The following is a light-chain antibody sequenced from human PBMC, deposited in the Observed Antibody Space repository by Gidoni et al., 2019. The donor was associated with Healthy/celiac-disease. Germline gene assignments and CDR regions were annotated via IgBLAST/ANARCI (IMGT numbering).Light chain of an antibody. CDR3: CSYGGSYRVV. V-gene: IGLV2-23*01. Sequence: QSALTEPAPVSGSPGQSMTISCTGTTSNMGSYNLVSWYQQHPGKAPKLMIYEGRERPSGVSNRFSGSTSGNPASLPISGLQAEDEAVYYCCSYGGSYRVVFGGGTKVPVL. CDR1: TSNMGSYNL. CDR2: EGR. J-gene: IGLJ2*01.